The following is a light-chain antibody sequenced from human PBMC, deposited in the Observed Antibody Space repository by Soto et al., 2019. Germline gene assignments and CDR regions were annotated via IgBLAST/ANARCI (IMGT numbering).Light chain of an antibody. CDR1: RDIGSD. CDR2: AAY. CDR3: LEDHDASWT. V-gene: IGKV1-6*01. J-gene: IGKJ1*01. Sequence: ATQMTQSPSSLSASVGDRITITCRASRDIGSDLSWYQQKPGKAPTLLIYAAYNLQSGVPSSVRGSRASTVFTLTVSSLQPEDFATYYGLEDHDASWTLGQGTNVDI.